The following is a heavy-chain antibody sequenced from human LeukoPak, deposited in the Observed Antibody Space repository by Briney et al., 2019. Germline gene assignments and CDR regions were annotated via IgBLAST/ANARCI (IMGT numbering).Heavy chain of an antibody. CDR3: AKDLPGFFDF. J-gene: IGHJ4*02. V-gene: IGHV3-23*01. CDR1: GFTFGDDG. CDR2: ISGSGAST. Sequence: GGSLRLSCTASGFTFGDDGMSWFRQAPGKGLEWVSTISGSGASTYYTDSVKGRFTISRDNSKDTLYLQMNSLRAEDTAVYSCAKDLPGFFDFWGQGTLVTVSS.